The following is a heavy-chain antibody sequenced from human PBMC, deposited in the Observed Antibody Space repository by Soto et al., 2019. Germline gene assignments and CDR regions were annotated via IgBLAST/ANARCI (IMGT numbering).Heavy chain of an antibody. Sequence: SETLSLTCTVSGGSISSSSYYWGWIRQPPGKGLEWIGSIYYSGSTYYNPSLKSRVTISVDTSKNQFSLKLSSVTAADTAVYYCARDLGGYSANWFDPCGQGTLVTVSS. CDR1: GGSISSSSYY. J-gene: IGHJ5*02. D-gene: IGHD3-22*01. CDR2: IYYSGST. CDR3: ARDLGGYSANWFDP. V-gene: IGHV4-39*07.